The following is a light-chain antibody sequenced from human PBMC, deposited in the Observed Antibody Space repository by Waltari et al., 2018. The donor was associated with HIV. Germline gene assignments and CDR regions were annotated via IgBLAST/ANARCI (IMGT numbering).Light chain of an antibody. Sequence: DIQMTQSPSALSAFVGDRVTITCRASQSISSRLAWYQQKPGKAPKLLISQASSLESGVPSRFSGSWSGTQFTLTISSLQPDDFATYYCQQYIDYWTFGQGTKVEIK. J-gene: IGKJ1*01. CDR1: QSISSR. CDR3: QQYIDYWT. V-gene: IGKV1-5*03. CDR2: QAS.